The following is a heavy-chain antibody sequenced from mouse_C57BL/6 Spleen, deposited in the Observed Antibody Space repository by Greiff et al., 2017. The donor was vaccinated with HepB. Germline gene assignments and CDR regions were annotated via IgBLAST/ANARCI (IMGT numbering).Heavy chain of an antibody. Sequence: SGPELVKPGDSVKISCKASGYSFTGYFMNWVMQSHGKSLEWIGRINPYNGDTFYNQKFKGKATLTVDKSSSTAHMELRSLTSEDSAVYYCARDPTVVNWYFDVWGTGTTVTVSS. V-gene: IGHV1-20*01. J-gene: IGHJ1*03. CDR1: GYSFTGYF. CDR3: ARDPTVVNWYFDV. CDR2: INPYNGDT. D-gene: IGHD1-1*01.